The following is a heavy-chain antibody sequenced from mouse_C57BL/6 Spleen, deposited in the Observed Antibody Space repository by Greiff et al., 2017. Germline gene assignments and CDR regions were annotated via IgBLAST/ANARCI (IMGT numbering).Heavy chain of an antibody. V-gene: IGHV1-81*01. Sequence: QVQLQQSGAELARPGASVKLSCKASGYTFTSYGISWVKQRTGQGLEWIGEIYPRSGNTYYNEKFKGKATLTADKSSSTAYMELRSLTSEDSAVYFCARWESFHSTGTGAMDYWGQGTSVTVSS. CDR3: ARWESFHSTGTGAMDY. J-gene: IGHJ4*01. CDR1: GYTFTSYG. D-gene: IGHD4-1*02. CDR2: IYPRSGNT.